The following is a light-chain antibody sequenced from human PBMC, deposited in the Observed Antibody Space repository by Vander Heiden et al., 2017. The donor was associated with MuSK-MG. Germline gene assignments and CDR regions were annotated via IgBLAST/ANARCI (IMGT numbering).Light chain of an antibody. CDR2: DAS. V-gene: IGKV3D-20*01. J-gene: IGKJ1*01. CDR3: HHYGSTPQT. CDR1: QSVSTNY. Sequence: EIVLTQSPATLSLSPGERATLSCGASQSVSTNYLAWYQQKPDLAPRLLIYDASSRATGIPDRFSGSGSGTDFTLTISRLEPEDFALYYCHHYGSTPQTFGQGTKVEIK.